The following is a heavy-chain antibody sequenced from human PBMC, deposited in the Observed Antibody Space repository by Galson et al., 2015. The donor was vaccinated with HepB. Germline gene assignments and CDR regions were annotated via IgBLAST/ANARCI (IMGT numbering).Heavy chain of an antibody. Sequence: SVKVSCKASGYTFPSYGFRWVRQAPGQELEWMGWISAYTGNRNYAQKLQGRVTMTTDRSTRTAYLELRSLKFDDTAVYYCARDLYSPALTPLDYWGQGTVVTVSS. CDR1: GYTFPSYG. CDR2: ISAYTGNR. J-gene: IGHJ4*02. D-gene: IGHD2-8*01. CDR3: ARDLYSPALTPLDY. V-gene: IGHV1-18*01.